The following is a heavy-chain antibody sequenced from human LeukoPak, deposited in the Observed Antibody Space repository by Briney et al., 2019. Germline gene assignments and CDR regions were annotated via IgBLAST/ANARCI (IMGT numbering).Heavy chain of an antibody. J-gene: IGHJ6*02. D-gene: IGHD2/OR15-2a*01. CDR2: IYYSGNT. CDR1: GGSISSSYSY. V-gene: IGHV4-39*07. CDR3: ARAHSIASYYYGVDV. Sequence: NPSETLSLTCTVSGGSISSSYSYWGWIRQPPGKGLEWIGNIYYSGNTYYSPSLTSRVTLSVDTSENQFSLKLSSVTAADTAVYYCARAHSIASYYYGVDVWGQGTTVTVSS.